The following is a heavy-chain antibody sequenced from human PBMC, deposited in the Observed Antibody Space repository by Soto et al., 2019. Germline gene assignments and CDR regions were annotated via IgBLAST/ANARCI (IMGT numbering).Heavy chain of an antibody. V-gene: IGHV3-23*01. CDR1: GFTFSSYA. CDR2: ISGSGGST. Sequence: GGSLRLSCAASGFTFSSYAMSWVRQAPGKGLEWVSAISGSGGSTYYADSVKGRFTISRDNSKNTLYQQMNSLRAEDTAVYYCAKTQRPTTMVRGVAEYNWFDPWGQGTLVTVSS. D-gene: IGHD3-10*01. CDR3: AKTQRPTTMVRGVAEYNWFDP. J-gene: IGHJ5*02.